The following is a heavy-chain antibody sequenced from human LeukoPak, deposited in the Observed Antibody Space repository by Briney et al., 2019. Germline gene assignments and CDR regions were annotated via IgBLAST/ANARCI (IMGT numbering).Heavy chain of an antibody. CDR2: IKRKSDCGTT. D-gene: IGHD3-22*01. CDR3: TTDYFDIRDYSSVH. CDR1: GFNFGSVY. Sequence: GESLRLSCVASGFNFGSVYMSWVRQAPGKGLEWVGRIKRKSDCGTTGYAAPVQGRFTISRDDSTSTLFLQMICLKTEDTAVYYCTTDYFDIRDYSSVHWGQGILVTVSS. J-gene: IGHJ4*02. V-gene: IGHV3-15*01.